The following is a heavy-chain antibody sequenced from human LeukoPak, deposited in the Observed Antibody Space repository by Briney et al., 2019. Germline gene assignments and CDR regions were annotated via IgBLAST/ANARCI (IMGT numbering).Heavy chain of an antibody. Sequence: PGGSLRLSCAASGFTFISYDMHWVRQPTGKGLEWVSGIDTAGGTYYAGSVKGRFTLSREHAQNSLSLQMNSLRAGDTAVYYCARRRYGLGSYSDAFDIWGQGTMVTVSS. V-gene: IGHV3-13*04. J-gene: IGHJ3*02. CDR1: GFTFISYD. CDR3: ARRRYGLGSYSDAFDI. D-gene: IGHD3-10*01. CDR2: IDTAGGT.